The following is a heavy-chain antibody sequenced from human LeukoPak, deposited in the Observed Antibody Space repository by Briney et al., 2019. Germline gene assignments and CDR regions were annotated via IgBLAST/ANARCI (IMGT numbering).Heavy chain of an antibody. D-gene: IGHD6-19*01. J-gene: IGHJ5*02. CDR1: GGSISSYY. CDR3: ARAGGWMDENWCDP. V-gene: IGHV4-59*01. CDR2: IYYSGST. Sequence: KTSETLSLTCTVSGGSISSYYWSWIRQPPGKGLEWIGYIYYSGSTNYNPSLKSRVTISVDTSKNQFSLKLSSVTAADTAVYYCARAGGWMDENWCDPWGQGNLVTVSS.